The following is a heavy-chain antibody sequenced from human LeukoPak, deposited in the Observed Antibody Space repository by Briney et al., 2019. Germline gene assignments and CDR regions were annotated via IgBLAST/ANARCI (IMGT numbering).Heavy chain of an antibody. J-gene: IGHJ4*02. CDR2: ISGSGGST. Sequence: GGSLRLSCAASGFTFSSYAMSWVRQAPGKGLEWVSAISGSGGSTYYADSVKGRFTISRDNSKNTLYLQMNSLRAEDTAVYYXXXXXXXXXFWSGYKNRNLRFDYWGQGTLVTVSS. CDR3: XXXXXXXXFWSGYKNRNLRFDY. D-gene: IGHD3-3*01. V-gene: IGHV3-23*01. CDR1: GFTFSSYA.